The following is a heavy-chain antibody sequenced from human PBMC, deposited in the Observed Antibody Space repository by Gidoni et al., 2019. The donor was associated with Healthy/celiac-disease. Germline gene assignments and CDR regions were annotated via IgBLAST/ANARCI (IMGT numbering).Heavy chain of an antibody. D-gene: IGHD3-9*01. CDR2: IWYDGSNK. Sequence: QVQLVASGGGVVQPGRSLRLSCAASGFTFSRYGMHWVRQASGKGLEWVAVIWYDGSNKYYADSVKGRFTISRDNSKNTLYLQMNSLRAEDTAVYYCARENVLRYFAEAQNAFDIWGQGTMVTVSS. V-gene: IGHV3-33*01. CDR1: GFTFSRYG. J-gene: IGHJ3*02. CDR3: ARENVLRYFAEAQNAFDI.